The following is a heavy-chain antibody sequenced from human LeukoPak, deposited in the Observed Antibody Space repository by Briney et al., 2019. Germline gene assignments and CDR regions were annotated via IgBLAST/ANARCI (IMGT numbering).Heavy chain of an antibody. CDR1: GSTLTELS. CDR3: ASHIAAAGLPSYYYGMDV. J-gene: IGHJ6*02. Sequence: ASVKVSCKVSGSTLTELSMHWVRQAPGKGLEWMGRIIPILGIANYAQRFQGRVTITADKSTSTAYMELSSLRSEDTAVYYCASHIAAAGLPSYYYGMDVWGQGTTVTVSS. D-gene: IGHD6-13*01. CDR2: IIPILGIA. V-gene: IGHV1-69*02.